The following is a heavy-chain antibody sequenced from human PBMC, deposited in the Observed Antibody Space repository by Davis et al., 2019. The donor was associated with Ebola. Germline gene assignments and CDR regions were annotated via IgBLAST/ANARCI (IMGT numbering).Heavy chain of an antibody. CDR1: GCTFSSYS. CDR3: ASITKAYYYGMDV. CDR2: ISSSSSYI. Sequence: GESLKISCAASGCTFSSYSMNWVRQAPGKGLEWVSSISSSSSYIYYADSVKGRFTISRDNAKNSLYLQMNSLRAEDTAVYYCASITKAYYYGMDVWGQGTTVTVSS. J-gene: IGHJ6*02. D-gene: IGHD3-3*01. V-gene: IGHV3-21*01.